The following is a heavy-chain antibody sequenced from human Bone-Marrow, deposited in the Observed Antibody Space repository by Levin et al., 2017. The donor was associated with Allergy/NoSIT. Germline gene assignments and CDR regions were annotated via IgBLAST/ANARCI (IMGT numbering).Heavy chain of an antibody. J-gene: IGHJ3*02. CDR2: IKEDGSES. Sequence: GASVKVSCAASGFTFRTYWMSWVRQAPGKGLEWVANIKEDGSESYYVASVTGRFTMSRDNAKNSLYLQMNSLRVEDTAAYYCARDRDSGYSGGDALDIWGQGTMVTVSS. CDR3: ARDRDSGYSGGDALDI. CDR1: GFTFRTYW. V-gene: IGHV3-7*01. D-gene: IGHD3-22*01.